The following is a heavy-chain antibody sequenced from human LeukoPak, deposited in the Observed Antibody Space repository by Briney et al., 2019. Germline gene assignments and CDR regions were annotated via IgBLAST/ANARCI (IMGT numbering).Heavy chain of an antibody. J-gene: IGHJ4*02. CDR2: IYSGGTT. Sequence: PGGSLRLSCAASEFSVSSNYMTWVRPAPGKGLECVSIIYSGGTTYYADSVRGRFTISRDNSKNTLYLQMDRLRVEDTAVYYCARKSDSLMLRGGDCWGRGTLVTVSS. CDR1: EFSVSSNY. CDR3: ARKSDSLMLRGGDC. V-gene: IGHV3-66*01. D-gene: IGHD3-10*01.